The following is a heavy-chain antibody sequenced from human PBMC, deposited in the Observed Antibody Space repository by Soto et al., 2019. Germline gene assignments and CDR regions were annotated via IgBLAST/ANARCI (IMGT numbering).Heavy chain of an antibody. Sequence: ASVKVSCKASGYTFTSYYMHWVRQAPGQELEWMGIINPSGGSTSYAQKFQGRVTMTRDTSTSTVYMELSSLRSEDTAVYYCARDLGIDLVRGVITMSIDYWGQGTLVTVSS. CDR3: ARDLGIDLVRGVITMSIDY. D-gene: IGHD3-10*01. CDR2: INPSGGST. CDR1: GYTFTSYY. V-gene: IGHV1-46*03. J-gene: IGHJ4*02.